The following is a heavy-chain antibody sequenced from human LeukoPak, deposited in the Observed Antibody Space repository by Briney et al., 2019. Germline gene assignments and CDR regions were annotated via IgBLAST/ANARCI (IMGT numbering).Heavy chain of an antibody. Sequence: SETLSLTCAVYGGSFSGYYWSWIRQPPGKGLEWIGEINHSGSTNYNPSLKSRVTISVDTSKNQFSLKLSSVTAADTAVYYCARDLYGDQYYFDYWGQGTLVTVSS. CDR3: ARDLYGDQYYFDY. D-gene: IGHD4-17*01. CDR1: GGSFSGYY. J-gene: IGHJ4*02. CDR2: INHSGST. V-gene: IGHV4-34*01.